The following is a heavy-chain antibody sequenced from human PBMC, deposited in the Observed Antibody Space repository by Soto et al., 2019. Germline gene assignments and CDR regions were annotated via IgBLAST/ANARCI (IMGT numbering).Heavy chain of an antibody. CDR3: ARQLPTAIRGGYYYSYGMDV. CDR1: GSIFSSYW. V-gene: IGHV3-74*01. Sequence: EVQLVESGGGLVQPGGSLRLSCAASGSIFSSYWMNWVRQAPGKGLVWVSRLHSDGRTTSYADSVKGRFTISRDNGKNTLYLQMNSLRAEDTAVYYCARQLPTAIRGGYYYSYGMDVWGQGTTVTVSS. CDR2: LHSDGRTT. D-gene: IGHD2-2*02. J-gene: IGHJ6*02.